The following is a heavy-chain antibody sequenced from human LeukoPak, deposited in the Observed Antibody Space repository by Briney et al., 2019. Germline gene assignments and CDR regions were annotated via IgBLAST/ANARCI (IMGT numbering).Heavy chain of an antibody. CDR3: AKSVDTALVTTSFDI. D-gene: IGHD5-18*01. V-gene: IGHV4-39*01. Sequence: GSLRLSCAASGFTFSSYVMSWVRQSPGKGLEWIASIYYSGRTFYNPSLRSRVTISDDTSKNQFSLKLKSVTAADTAVYYCAKSVDTALVTTSFDIWGQGTRVTVSS. CDR2: IYYSGRT. J-gene: IGHJ3*02. CDR1: GFTFSSYV.